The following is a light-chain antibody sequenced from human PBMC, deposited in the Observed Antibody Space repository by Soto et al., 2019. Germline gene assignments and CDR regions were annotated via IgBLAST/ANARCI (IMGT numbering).Light chain of an antibody. V-gene: IGKV1-27*01. Sequence: DIQMTQSPSSLSASVGDRVTISCRASQGIANYLAWYQQKPGKVPELLIYAAYTLHSGVPSRFSGSGSRTDFTLTISSLQPEDVASYYCQKYSSAPWTFAQGTKVEIK. CDR1: QGIANY. CDR3: QKYSSAPWT. CDR2: AAY. J-gene: IGKJ1*01.